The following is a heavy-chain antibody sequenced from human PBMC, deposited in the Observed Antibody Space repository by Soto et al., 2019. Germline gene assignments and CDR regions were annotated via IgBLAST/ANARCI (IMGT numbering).Heavy chain of an antibody. V-gene: IGHV1-58*02. Sequence: SVKVSCKASGFTFTSSAMQWVRQARGQRLEWIGWIVVGSGNTNYAQKFQDRVTITRDTSTSTAYMELSSLRSEDTAVYFCARELTSSALDYWGQGTLVTVSS. CDR2: IVVGSGNT. J-gene: IGHJ4*02. CDR1: GFTFTSSA. D-gene: IGHD3-16*01. CDR3: ARELTSSALDY.